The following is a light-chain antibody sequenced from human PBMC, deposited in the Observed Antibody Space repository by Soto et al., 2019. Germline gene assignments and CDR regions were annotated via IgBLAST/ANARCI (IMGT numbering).Light chain of an antibody. CDR1: QSISSY. CDR3: QKYDSGPFT. J-gene: IGKJ3*01. Sequence: DIQMTQSPSSLSASVEDRVTITCRASQSISSYLNWYQQKPGRAPKLLIYAASSLQSGGPSRFSGSGSGTDFTLTISSLQPEDVGTYYCQKYDSGPFTFGPGTKVDI. CDR2: AAS. V-gene: IGKV1-39*01.